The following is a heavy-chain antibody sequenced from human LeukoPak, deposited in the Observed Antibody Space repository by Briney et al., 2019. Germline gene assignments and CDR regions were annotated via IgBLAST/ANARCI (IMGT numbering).Heavy chain of an antibody. Sequence: GESLKISCKGSGYSFTSYWISWVRQMPGKGREWMGRIDPSESYTNYSPSFQGHVTISADKSTSTAYLQWSSLKASDAAMYYCARHLDPYYFGSGSYYLKGWFDPWGQGTLVTVSS. J-gene: IGHJ5*02. V-gene: IGHV5-10-1*01. CDR2: IDPSESYT. CDR1: GYSFTSYW. D-gene: IGHD3-10*01. CDR3: ARHLDPYYFGSGSYYLKGWFDP.